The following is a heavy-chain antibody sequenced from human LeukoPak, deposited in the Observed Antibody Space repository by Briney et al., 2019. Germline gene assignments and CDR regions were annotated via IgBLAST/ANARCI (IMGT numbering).Heavy chain of an antibody. V-gene: IGHV3-53*01. J-gene: IGHJ4*02. CDR3: ARDSLVGTPGYFDY. CDR1: GFTVSSNY. CDR2: IYSGGST. Sequence: GGSLRLSCAASGFTVSSNYMSWVRQAPGKGLEWVSVIYSGGSTYYADSVKGRYTISRDNSKNTLYLQMNSLRAEDTAVYYCARDSLVGTPGYFDYWGQGPLVTVSS. D-gene: IGHD1/OR15-1a*01.